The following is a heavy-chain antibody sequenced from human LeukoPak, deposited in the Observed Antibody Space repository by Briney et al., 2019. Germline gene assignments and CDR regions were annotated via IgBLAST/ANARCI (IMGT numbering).Heavy chain of an antibody. J-gene: IGHJ4*02. CDR1: GFTLTSYE. D-gene: IGHD6-13*01. CDR3: ARGPYSSNWYVDY. Sequence: GGSLRLSCAASGFTLTSYEMNWVRLAPGKGLEWISYISRTGNSIYYADSVKGRFTVSRDSAKNSLYLQMNGLRAEDTAVYYCARGPYSSNWYVDYWGQGTLVTVAS. CDR2: ISRTGNSI. V-gene: IGHV3-48*03.